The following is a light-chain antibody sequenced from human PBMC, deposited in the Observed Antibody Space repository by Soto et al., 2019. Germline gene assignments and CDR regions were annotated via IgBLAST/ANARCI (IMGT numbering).Light chain of an antibody. CDR3: SSYTSGSTWV. J-gene: IGLJ3*02. CDR2: EVS. Sequence: QSALTQPASVSGSPGQSITISCTGXSSDVGAYNYVSWYQQHPGKAPKLMIYEVSNRPSGVSNRFSGSKSGNTASLTISGLQAEDEGDYYCSSYTSGSTWVFGGGTKLTVL. V-gene: IGLV2-14*01. CDR1: SSDVGAYNY.